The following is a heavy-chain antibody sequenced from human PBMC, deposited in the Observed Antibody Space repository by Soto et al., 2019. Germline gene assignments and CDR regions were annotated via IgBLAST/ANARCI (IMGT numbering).Heavy chain of an antibody. D-gene: IGHD3-9*01. J-gene: IGHJ4*02. CDR3: TQDGGSRDWLTDN. CDR2: ITGGGDNT. Sequence: EVQLLESGGDLEQPGGSLRLSCAASGFTFTSYAMSWIRQAPGKGLEWVSAITGGGDNTYYADSLKGRFTISRDNSKNTLYLQMNSLRAEDTAFYYCTQDGGSRDWLTDNWGQGTMVTVSS. V-gene: IGHV3-23*01. CDR1: GFTFTSYA.